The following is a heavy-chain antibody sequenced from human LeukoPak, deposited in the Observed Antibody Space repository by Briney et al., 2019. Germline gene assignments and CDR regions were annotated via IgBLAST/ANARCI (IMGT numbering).Heavy chain of an antibody. Sequence: GGSLRLSCAASGFSFYDYVMHWVRQAPGKGLKWVSGISWNSGTISYADSVKGRFTISRDNAKNSLYLQMNSLRPEDTALYYCATDLSSASDTFHIWGQGTMVTVSS. J-gene: IGHJ3*02. D-gene: IGHD6-19*01. CDR3: ATDLSSASDTFHI. CDR1: GFSFYDYV. CDR2: ISWNSGTI. V-gene: IGHV3-9*01.